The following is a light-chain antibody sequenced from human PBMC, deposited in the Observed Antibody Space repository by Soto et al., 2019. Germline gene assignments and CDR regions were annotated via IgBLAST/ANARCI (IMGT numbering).Light chain of an antibody. V-gene: IGLV6-57*04. CDR1: SGSMASNY. CDR2: EDN. Sequence: NFMLTQPHSVSESPGKTVTISCTRSSGSMASNYVQWYHQRPGSAPTIVMYEDNQRPSGVPDRFSGSIDRSSNAAPLTIAGLKTEDEGDLYCQSDDSSNWVFGGGTQLTV. J-gene: IGLJ3*02. CDR3: QSDDSSNWV.